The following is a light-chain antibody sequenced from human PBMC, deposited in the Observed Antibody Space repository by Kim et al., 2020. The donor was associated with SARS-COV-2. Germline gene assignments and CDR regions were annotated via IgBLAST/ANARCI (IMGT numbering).Light chain of an antibody. CDR2: DAS. CDR1: QSISSY. CDR3: QQRSNWPPT. Sequence: LTPGERAPLACRASQSISSYLAWDQQKPRQAPRLLFYDASNRATGIPARFSGSGSGTDFTLTISSLEPEDFAVYYCQQRSNWPPTFGQGTRLESK. J-gene: IGKJ5*01. V-gene: IGKV3-11*01.